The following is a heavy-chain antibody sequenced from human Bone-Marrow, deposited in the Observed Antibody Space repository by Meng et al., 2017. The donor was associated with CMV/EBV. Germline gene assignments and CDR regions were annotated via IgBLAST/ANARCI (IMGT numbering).Heavy chain of an antibody. CDR1: GYTFTSYY. V-gene: IGHV1-46*01. CDR3: ARDGTYYDFWSGYYTGIHDY. D-gene: IGHD3-3*01. Sequence: ASVKVSCKASGYTFTSYYMHWVRQAPGQGLEWMGIINPSGGSTSYAQKFQGRVTMTRDTSTSTVYMELSSLRSEDTAVYYCARDGTYYDFWSGYYTGIHDYWGQGTLVTVSS. J-gene: IGHJ4*02. CDR2: INPSGGST.